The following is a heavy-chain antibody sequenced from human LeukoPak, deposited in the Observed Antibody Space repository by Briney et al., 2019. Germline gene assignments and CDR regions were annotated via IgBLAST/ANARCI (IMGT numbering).Heavy chain of an antibody. D-gene: IGHD3-10*01. Sequence: LRLSCAASGFTFSRYGMHWVRQAPGKGLEWIGSIYYSGSTYYNPSLKSRVTISVDTSKNQFSLKLSSVTAADTAVYYCARIWFGELLFHNWFDPWGQGTLVTVSS. CDR3: ARIWFGELLFHNWFDP. CDR2: IYYSGST. J-gene: IGHJ5*02. CDR1: GFTFSRYG. V-gene: IGHV4-38-2*01.